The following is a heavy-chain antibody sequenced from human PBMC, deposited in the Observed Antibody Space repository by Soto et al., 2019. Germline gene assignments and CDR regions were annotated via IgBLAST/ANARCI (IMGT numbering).Heavy chain of an antibody. CDR2: IYDSGST. Sequence: QVQLQESGPGLVKPSQTLSLTCTVSGGSISSGGYYWSWIRQHPGKGLEWIGYIYDSGSTYYNPSLKSRVTISVDTSKNQFSLKLSSVTAADTAVYYCARDRLQPGVNWFDPWGQGTLVTVSS. CDR3: ARDRLQPGVNWFDP. V-gene: IGHV4-31*03. D-gene: IGHD3-3*01. J-gene: IGHJ5*02. CDR1: GGSISSGGYY.